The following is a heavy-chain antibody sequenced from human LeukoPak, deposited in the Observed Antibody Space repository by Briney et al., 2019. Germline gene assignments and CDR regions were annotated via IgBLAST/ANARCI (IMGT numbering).Heavy chain of an antibody. CDR2: IKQDGSEK. CDR1: GFTFGSYW. D-gene: IGHD2-2*01. J-gene: IGHJ4*02. V-gene: IGHV3-7*05. CDR3: ARVPYCSSTSCYAIFDY. Sequence: GGSPRLSCAASGFTFGSYWMSWVRQAPGKGLEWVANIKQDGSEKYYVDSVKGRFTISRDDAKNSLYLQMNSLRAEDTAVYYCARVPYCSSTSCYAIFDYWGQGALVTVSS.